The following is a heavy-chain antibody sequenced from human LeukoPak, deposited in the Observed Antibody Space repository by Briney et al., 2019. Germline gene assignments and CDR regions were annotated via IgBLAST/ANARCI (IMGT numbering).Heavy chain of an antibody. V-gene: IGHV4-30-2*01. CDR1: GGSISSCGYS. Sequence: PSQTLSLTCAVSGGSISSCGYSWSWIRPPPGKGLEWIGYLYHSGSTYYNPYLKSRVTISVDRSQNQFSLKLSSVTAAATAVYYCARGERWIPAWWGQGTLVTVSS. CDR2: LYHSGST. J-gene: IGHJ4*02. D-gene: IGHD5-24*01. CDR3: ARGERWIPAW.